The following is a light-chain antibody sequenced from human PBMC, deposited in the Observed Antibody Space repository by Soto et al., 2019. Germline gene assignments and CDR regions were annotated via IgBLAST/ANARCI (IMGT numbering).Light chain of an antibody. J-gene: IGKJ1*01. CDR1: QSLSTN. CDR3: QQYNIWPPWT. CDR2: GAS. Sequence: EIVVTQSPATLSVSPGEGATLSCRASQSLSTNLAWYQQKPGQAPRLLIYGASTRATGIPARFSGSGSGTESTLTISSLQSEDFAIYYCQQYNIWPPWTFGQGTKVDIK. V-gene: IGKV3-15*01.